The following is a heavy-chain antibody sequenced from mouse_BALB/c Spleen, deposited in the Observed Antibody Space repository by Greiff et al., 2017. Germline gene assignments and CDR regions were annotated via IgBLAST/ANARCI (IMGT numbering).Heavy chain of an antibody. CDR2: IRLKSNNYAT. CDR1: GFTFSNYW. CDR3: TSHYYGSSSFAY. J-gene: IGHJ3*01. V-gene: IGHV6-6*02. Sequence: EVKVEESGGGLVQPGGSMKLSCVASGFTFSNYWMNWVRQSPEKGLEWVAEIRLKSNNYATHYAESVKGRFTISRDDSKSSVYLQMNNLRAEDTGIYYCTSHYYGSSSFAYWGQGTLVTVSA. D-gene: IGHD1-1*01.